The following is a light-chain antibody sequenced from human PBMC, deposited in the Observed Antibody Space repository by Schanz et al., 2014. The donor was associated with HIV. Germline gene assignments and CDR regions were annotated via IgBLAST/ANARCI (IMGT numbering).Light chain of an antibody. V-gene: IGKV1-17*01. CDR2: AAS. CDR1: QDIGND. CDR3: QQYYRTPWT. Sequence: DIQMTQSPSSQSASVGDRVTITCRASQDIGNDLGWYQQKPGQAPKRLIYAASNLQSGVPSRFIGSGSGTDFTHTISGLQPEDVAVYYCQQYYRTPWTFGQGTKV. J-gene: IGKJ1*01.